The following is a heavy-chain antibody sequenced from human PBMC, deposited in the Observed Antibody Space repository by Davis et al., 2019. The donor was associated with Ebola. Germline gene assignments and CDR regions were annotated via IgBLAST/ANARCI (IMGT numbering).Heavy chain of an antibody. J-gene: IGHJ4*02. CDR2: INQDGSDK. CDR3: ARDKVEGASLFEY. D-gene: IGHD1-26*01. CDR1: GFTFNTYW. Sequence: GESLKISCAASGFTFNTYWMSWVRQAPGKGLEWVANINQDGSDKYYADSVKGRFIISRDNAQKSLYLQLNGLRAEDAAVYFCARDKVEGASLFEYWGQGTPVTVSS. V-gene: IGHV3-7*03.